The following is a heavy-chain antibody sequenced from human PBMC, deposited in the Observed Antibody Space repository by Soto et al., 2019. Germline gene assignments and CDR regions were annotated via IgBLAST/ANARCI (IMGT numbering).Heavy chain of an antibody. V-gene: IGHV3-23*01. CDR2: ISGSGGTT. D-gene: IGHD1-1*01. J-gene: IGHJ4*02. CDR1: GFTFSSYA. Sequence: EVQLLESGGGLVQPGGSLRLSCAASGFTFSSYAMSWVRQAPGKGLEWVSAISGSGGTTYYADSVKGRFTISRDNSKNTLYLQMNSLRAEDTAVYYCAKEISTSGSVTSRVSFDYWGQGTLVTVSS. CDR3: AKEISTSGSVTSRVSFDY.